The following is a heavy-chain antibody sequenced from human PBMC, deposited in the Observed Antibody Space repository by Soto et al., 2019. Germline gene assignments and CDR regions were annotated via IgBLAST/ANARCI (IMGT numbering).Heavy chain of an antibody. CDR2: IGGRGGNA. Sequence: GGSMRLSCAASGFSFMDSAINWVQQVPGRGLEYVAGIGGRGGNAFYADSMKGRFSISRDNSKNTVYLHMHNLRVDDSAMYYCAKARHSGDFAGSYDSWGQGTLVTVSS. CDR1: GFSFMDSA. CDR3: AKARHSGDFAGSYDS. V-gene: IGHV3-23*01. J-gene: IGHJ5*02. D-gene: IGHD2-21*02.